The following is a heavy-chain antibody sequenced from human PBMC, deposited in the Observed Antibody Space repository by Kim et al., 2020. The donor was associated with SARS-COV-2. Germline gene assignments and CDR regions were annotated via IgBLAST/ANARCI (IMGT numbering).Heavy chain of an antibody. CDR3: ARGLAWYYYGMDV. V-gene: IGHV3-13*01. Sequence: YYPGSVKGRFTISRENAKNSLYLQMNSLRAGDTAVYYCARGLAWYYYGMDVWGQGTTVTVSS. D-gene: IGHD5-12*01. J-gene: IGHJ6*02.